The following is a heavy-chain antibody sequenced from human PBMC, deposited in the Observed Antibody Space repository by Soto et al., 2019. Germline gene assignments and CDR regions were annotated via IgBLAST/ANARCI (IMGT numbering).Heavy chain of an antibody. J-gene: IGHJ6*02. Sequence: QVQLVQSGAEVKKPGASVKVSCKASGYTFTSYAMHWVRQAPGQRLEWMGWINAGNGNTKYSQKFQGRVTITRDTSASTAYMELSSLRSEDTAVYYCARGRRGYSYGPLGDMDVWGQGTTVTVSS. CDR1: GYTFTSYA. CDR2: INAGNGNT. CDR3: ARGRRGYSYGPLGDMDV. V-gene: IGHV1-3*01. D-gene: IGHD5-18*01.